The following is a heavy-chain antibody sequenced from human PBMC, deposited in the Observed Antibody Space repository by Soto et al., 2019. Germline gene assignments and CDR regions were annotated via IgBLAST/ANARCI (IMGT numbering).Heavy chain of an antibody. Sequence: GGSLRLSCAASGFTFSSNAMSWVRQAPGKGLEWVSVISGGIDNAYYADSVKGRFTISRDNSKNTLYLQVNSLRADDTAVYYCAKDRGSAWYTFGYWGQGTLVTVSS. CDR2: ISGGIDNA. CDR1: GFTFSSNA. V-gene: IGHV3-23*01. CDR3: AKDRGSAWYTFGY. D-gene: IGHD6-19*01. J-gene: IGHJ4*02.